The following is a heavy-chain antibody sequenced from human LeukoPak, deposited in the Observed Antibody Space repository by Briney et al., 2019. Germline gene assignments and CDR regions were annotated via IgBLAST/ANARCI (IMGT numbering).Heavy chain of an antibody. D-gene: IGHD4-17*01. Sequence: PSQTLSLTCAVSGGSISSGGYYWSWIRQPPEKGLEWIGYYYSGYTNYNPSLKSRVTISVDTSKNQFSLKVRSVTAADTAVYYCARGGTTVVIPFYYWGQGTLVTVSS. CDR1: GGSISSGGYY. V-gene: IGHV4-61*08. J-gene: IGHJ4*02. CDR2: YYSGYT. CDR3: ARGGTTVVIPFYY.